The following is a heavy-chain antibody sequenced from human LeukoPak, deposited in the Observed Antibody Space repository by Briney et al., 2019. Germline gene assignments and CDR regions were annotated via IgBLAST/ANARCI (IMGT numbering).Heavy chain of an antibody. D-gene: IGHD6-13*01. V-gene: IGHV3-23*01. CDR1: GFTFSRSA. Sequence: PGGSLRLSCAASGFTFSRSAMTWFRQTPGKGLDWVSSISSSGNTYYADSVKGRFTISRDNSKNMLYLQMNSLRAEDTAVYYCVKGRISEDGLDFWGQGTLVTVSS. CDR3: VKGRISEDGLDF. CDR2: ISSSGNT. J-gene: IGHJ4*02.